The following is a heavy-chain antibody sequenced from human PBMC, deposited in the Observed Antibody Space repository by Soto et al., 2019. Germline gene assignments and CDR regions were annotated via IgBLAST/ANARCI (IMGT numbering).Heavy chain of an antibody. D-gene: IGHD3-22*01. CDR3: ARGLEYYDSSGYPY. CDR2: ISAYNGNT. V-gene: IGHV1-18*01. Sequence: ASVKVSCKASGYTFTSYGISWVRQAPGQGLEWMGWISAYNGNTNYAQKLQGRVTMTTDTSTSTACMELRSLRSDDTAVYYCARGLEYYDSSGYPYWGQGTLVTVSS. J-gene: IGHJ4*02. CDR1: GYTFTSYG.